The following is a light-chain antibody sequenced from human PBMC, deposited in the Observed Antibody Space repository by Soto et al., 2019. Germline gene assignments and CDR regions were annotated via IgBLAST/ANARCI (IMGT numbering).Light chain of an antibody. Sequence: SYELTQPPSASVPPGQTATITCGGTNIGTKGVHWYQQKAGQAPMLVIFDDSNRPPGIPERFSGSNSGITATLTISRVEVGDEADYYCQVWDSADDHVFGGGTKLTVL. CDR1: NIGTKG. CDR3: QVWDSADDHV. J-gene: IGLJ2*01. CDR2: DDS. V-gene: IGLV3-21*02.